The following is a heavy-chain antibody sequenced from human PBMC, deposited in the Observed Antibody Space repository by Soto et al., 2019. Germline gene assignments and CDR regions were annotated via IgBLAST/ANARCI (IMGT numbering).Heavy chain of an antibody. D-gene: IGHD3-3*01. CDR1: GYTLTSYY. J-gene: IGHJ3*02. Sequence: ASVKVSCKASGYTLTSYYLHWVRQAPGQGPEWKGIIKPSGGITNDSQKFQDRVTITRDTSASTAYMELSILRSENPAGYYCARVVSYYDVWSAASAAFDIWRQGTMVTVSS. V-gene: IGHV1-46*01. CDR2: IKPSGGIT. CDR3: ARVVSYYDVWSAASAAFDI.